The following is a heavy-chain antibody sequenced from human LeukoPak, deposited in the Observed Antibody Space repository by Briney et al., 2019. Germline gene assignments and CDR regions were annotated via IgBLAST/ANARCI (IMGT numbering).Heavy chain of an antibody. J-gene: IGHJ4*02. D-gene: IGHD2-2*01. CDR3: AKDIVVVPAATHFDY. CDR2: ISGSGGST. Sequence: PGGSLRLSCAASGFTFEDYAMSWVRQAPGKGLEWVSAISGSGGSTYYADSVKGRFTISRDNSKNTLYLQMNSLRAEDTAVYYCAKDIVVVPAATHFDYWGQGTLVTVSS. V-gene: IGHV3-23*01. CDR1: GFTFEDYA.